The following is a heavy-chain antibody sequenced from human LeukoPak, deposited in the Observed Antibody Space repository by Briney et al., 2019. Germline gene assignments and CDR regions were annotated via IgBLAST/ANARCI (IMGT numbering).Heavy chain of an antibody. V-gene: IGHV4-39*01. Sequence: SETLSLTCTVSGGSISSSSYYWGWIRQPPGKGLEWIGSIYYSGSTYYNPSLKSRVTISVDTSKNQFSLKLSSVTAADTAMYYCGRPPGIAAAWFDPWGQGTQVTVSS. D-gene: IGHD6-13*01. CDR1: GGSISSSSYY. CDR3: GRPPGIAAAWFDP. J-gene: IGHJ5*02. CDR2: IYYSGST.